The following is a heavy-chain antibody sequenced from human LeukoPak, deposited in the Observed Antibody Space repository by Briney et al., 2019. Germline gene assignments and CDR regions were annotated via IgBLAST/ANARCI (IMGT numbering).Heavy chain of an antibody. J-gene: IGHJ4*02. D-gene: IGHD6-13*01. CDR1: GGSISTYY. CDR3: ARGGIAAFHFDY. V-gene: IGHV4-59*01. Sequence: SETLSLTCTVSGGSISTYYWSWIRQPPEKGLEWIGYIYYSGSTNYNPSLKSRVTMSVDTSKNQFSLKLSSVTAADTAVYYCARGGIAAFHFDYWGQGTLVTVSS. CDR2: IYYSGST.